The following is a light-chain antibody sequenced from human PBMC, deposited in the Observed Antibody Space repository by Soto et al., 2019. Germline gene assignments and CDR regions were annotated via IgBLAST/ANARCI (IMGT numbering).Light chain of an antibody. J-gene: IGKJ4*01. CDR1: QGISSA. CDR3: QQFNVYPLT. Sequence: ATPLTQSPSSLTASVGDRVIISCRTSQGISSALAWFQQKPGKTPKLLISYASTLESGVPSRFSGSGSGTDFTLTISGLQPEDFATYYCQQFNVYPLTFGGGTKV. V-gene: IGKV1-13*02. CDR2: YAS.